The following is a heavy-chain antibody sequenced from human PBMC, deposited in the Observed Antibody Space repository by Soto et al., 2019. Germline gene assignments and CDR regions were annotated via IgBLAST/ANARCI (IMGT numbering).Heavy chain of an antibody. V-gene: IGHV3-23*01. D-gene: IGHD5-12*01. J-gene: IGHJ4*02. CDR1: GFTFSDYA. Sequence: GGSLRLSCAASGFTFSDYAMIWIRQVPGKGLQWVSGLYGSGRGIHYAESVKGRLTISRDNSAYAVYLQMNNLRVEDSAIYYCAKDAVSRDGVWLAHVWGQGTVVTVSS. CDR2: LYGSGRGI. CDR3: AKDAVSRDGVWLAHV.